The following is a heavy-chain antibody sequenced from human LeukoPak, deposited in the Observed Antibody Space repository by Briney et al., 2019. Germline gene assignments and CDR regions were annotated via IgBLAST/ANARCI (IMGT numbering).Heavy chain of an antibody. CDR1: GFTVSSTY. Sequence: GGSLRLSCAASGFTVSSTYMSWVRQAPGKGLEWVSVIYSGGATNYADSVRGRFTIARDISKNTLYLQMNSLRAEDTAVYYCARMVTGWPNWIDPWGQGTLVTVSS. CDR2: IYSGGAT. CDR3: ARMVTGWPNWIDP. D-gene: IGHD1-14*01. V-gene: IGHV3-66*01. J-gene: IGHJ5*02.